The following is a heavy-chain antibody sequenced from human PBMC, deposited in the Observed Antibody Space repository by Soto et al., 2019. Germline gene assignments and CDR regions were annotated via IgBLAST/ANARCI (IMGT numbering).Heavy chain of an antibody. Sequence: SQTLSLPCAISGDSVSSNSAAWNWIRQSPSRGLEWLGRTYYRSKWYNDYAVSVKSRITINPDTSKNQFSLQLNSVTPEDTAVYYCARERGIRAIVVVPAANWFDPWGQGTLVTVSS. CDR1: GDSVSSNSAA. D-gene: IGHD2-2*01. J-gene: IGHJ5*02. CDR3: ARERGIRAIVVVPAANWFDP. CDR2: TYYRSKWYN. V-gene: IGHV6-1*01.